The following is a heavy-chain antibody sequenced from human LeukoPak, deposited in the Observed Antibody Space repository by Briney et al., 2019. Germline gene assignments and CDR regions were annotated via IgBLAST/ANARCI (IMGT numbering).Heavy chain of an antibody. D-gene: IGHD2-15*01. V-gene: IGHV3-23*01. CDR3: AKRDMGAFDI. CDR1: GFTFDDYG. J-gene: IGHJ3*02. Sequence: PGGSLRLSCAASGFTFDDYGLSWVRQAPGKGLEWVSAISGSGGSTYYADSVKGRFTISRDNSKNTLYLQMNSLRAEDTAVYYCAKRDMGAFDIWGQGTMVTVSS. CDR2: ISGSGGST.